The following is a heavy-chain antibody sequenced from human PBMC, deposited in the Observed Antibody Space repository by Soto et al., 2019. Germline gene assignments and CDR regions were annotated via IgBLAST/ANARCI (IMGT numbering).Heavy chain of an antibody. CDR3: ARVRDWFDP. J-gene: IGHJ5*02. CDR2: IDHSGYT. D-gene: IGHD3-3*01. Sequence: TLSLTCAVYGGSFSGYYWNWIRQPPGKGLEWIGEIDHSGYTNYNPSLKSRVTISVDTSKNQFSLRLTSVTAADTAVYYCARVRDWFDPWGQGTLVTVSS. CDR1: GGSFSGYY. V-gene: IGHV4-34*01.